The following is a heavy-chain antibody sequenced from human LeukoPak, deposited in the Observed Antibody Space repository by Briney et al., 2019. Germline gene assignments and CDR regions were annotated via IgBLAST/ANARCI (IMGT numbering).Heavy chain of an antibody. CDR1: GFSFNSYW. Sequence: PGGSLRLSCAASGFSFNSYWMHWVRQAPGSGLVWVSRISNDGRSTSFADSVKGRFTISRDNAKNTLYLQMNSLSAEDTAVYYCTRGREGNYGLFDSWGQETLVSVSS. CDR2: ISNDGRST. CDR3: TRGREGNYGLFDS. D-gene: IGHD3-10*01. J-gene: IGHJ4*02. V-gene: IGHV3-74*01.